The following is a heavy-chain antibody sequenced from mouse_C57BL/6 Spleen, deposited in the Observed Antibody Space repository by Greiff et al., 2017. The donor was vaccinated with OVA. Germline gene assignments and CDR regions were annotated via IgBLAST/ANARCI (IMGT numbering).Heavy chain of an antibody. CDR2: IRNKANGYTT. CDR3: ARYQDRGFAY. Sequence: EVKLMESGGGLVQPGGSLSLSCAASGFTFTDYYMSWVRQPPGKALEWLGFIRNKANGYTTEYSASVKGRFTISRDNSQSILYLQMNALRAEDSATYYCARYQDRGFAYWGQGTLVTVSA. J-gene: IGHJ3*01. V-gene: IGHV7-3*01. CDR1: GFTFTDYY.